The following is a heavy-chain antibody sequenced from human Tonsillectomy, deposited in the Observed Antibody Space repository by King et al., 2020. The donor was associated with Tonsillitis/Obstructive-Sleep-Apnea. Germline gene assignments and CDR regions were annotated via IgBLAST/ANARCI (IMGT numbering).Heavy chain of an antibody. Sequence: AQLVQSGAEVKKPGESLNISCKGSGDTFTSNWIGWVRQVPGKGLEWMGIIYPGDSDTRYSPSFQGQVTFSVDKSINTAYLQWSSLKASDSAMYYCARMRGCSSNGCYGDFNYWGQGTLVTVPS. J-gene: IGHJ4*02. V-gene: IGHV5-51*01. CDR2: IYPGDSDT. D-gene: IGHD2-2*01. CDR3: ARMRGCSSNGCYGDFNY. CDR1: GDTFTSNW.